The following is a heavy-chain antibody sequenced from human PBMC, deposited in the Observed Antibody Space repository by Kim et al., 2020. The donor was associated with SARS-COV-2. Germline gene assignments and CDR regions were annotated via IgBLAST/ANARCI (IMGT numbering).Heavy chain of an antibody. CDR1: GFTFSSYS. D-gene: IGHD3-3*01. CDR3: SSAGESLQWLSPWYDYY. V-gene: IGHV3-21*04. J-gene: IGHJ6*01. CDR2: ISSNSSYI. Sequence: GGSLRLSCAASGFTFSSYSMNWVRQAPGKGLEWVSSISSNSSYIYYADSVQGRFTISRDNAKKTQYLQMISLRAEDTDVSYYSSAGESLQWLSPWYDYY.